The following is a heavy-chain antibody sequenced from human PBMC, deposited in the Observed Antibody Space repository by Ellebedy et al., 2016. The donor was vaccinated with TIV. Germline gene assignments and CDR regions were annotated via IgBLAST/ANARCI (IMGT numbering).Heavy chain of an antibody. CDR2: INQDATKT. Sequence: GESLKISCAASRFSFSSYWMTWVRQAPGKGLEWVANINQDATKTFYVDSVEGRFTISRDNAKNSLFLQMNSLGVEDTAVYYCATDGSYGDYLSPAHASVMWGQGTLVSVSS. V-gene: IGHV3-7*01. J-gene: IGHJ3*02. CDR3: ATDGSYGDYLSPAHASVM. D-gene: IGHD4-17*01. CDR1: RFSFSSYW.